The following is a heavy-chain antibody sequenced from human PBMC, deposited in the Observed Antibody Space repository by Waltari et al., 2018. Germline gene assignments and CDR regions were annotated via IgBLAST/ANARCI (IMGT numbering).Heavy chain of an antibody. CDR1: GYSISSGYY. CDR2: IYHSGST. J-gene: IGHJ5*02. D-gene: IGHD3-10*01. CDR3: ARGVNYYGSGSYVKRIDP. V-gene: IGHV4-38-2*01. Sequence: QVQLQESGPGLVKPSETLSLTCAVSGYSISSGYYWGWIRQPPGKGLEWIGSIYHSGSTYYNPSLKSRVTISVDTSKNQFSLKLSSVTAADTAVYYCARGVNYYGSGSYVKRIDPWGQGTLVTVSS.